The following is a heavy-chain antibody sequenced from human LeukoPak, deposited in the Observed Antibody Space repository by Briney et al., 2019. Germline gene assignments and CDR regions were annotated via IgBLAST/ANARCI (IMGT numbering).Heavy chain of an antibody. J-gene: IGHJ3*02. Sequence: PGGSLRLSCAASGFTVSNHYMNWVRQAPGKGLEWVSVIYSGGNTYYADSVKGRFTISRDNSKNTLYLQMNSLRAEDTAVYYCARDYVWRSYRFHDAFDIWGQGAMVTVSS. CDR1: GFTVSNHY. V-gene: IGHV3-53*01. CDR3: ARDYVWRSYRFHDAFDI. CDR2: IYSGGNT. D-gene: IGHD3-16*02.